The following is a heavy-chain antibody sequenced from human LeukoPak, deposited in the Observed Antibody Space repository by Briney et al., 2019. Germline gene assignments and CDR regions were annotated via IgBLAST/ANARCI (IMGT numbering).Heavy chain of an antibody. D-gene: IGHD6-19*01. CDR2: INPNSGGT. CDR1: GYTFTGYY. J-gene: IGHJ3*02. V-gene: IGHV1-2*02. Sequence: GASVKVSCKASGYTFTGYYMHWVRQAPGQGLEWMGWINPNSGGTNYAQKFQGRVTMTRDTSISTAYMELSRLRPDDTAVYYCARPAAGTFRIDAFDIWGQGTMVTVSS. CDR3: ARPAAGTFRIDAFDI.